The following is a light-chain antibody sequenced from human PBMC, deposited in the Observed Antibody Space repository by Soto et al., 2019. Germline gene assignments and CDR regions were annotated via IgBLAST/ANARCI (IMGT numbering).Light chain of an antibody. J-gene: IGKJ1*01. Sequence: EIVLTQSPATLSLSPGEIATLSCSASQSVSSYLAWYQQKPGQAPRLLIYDASNRAAGTPDRFSGSGSGTDFTLTISRLEPEDFAVYYCQKYGSSPRKFGQGTKVDIK. V-gene: IGKV3-20*01. CDR3: QKYGSSPRK. CDR1: QSVSSY. CDR2: DAS.